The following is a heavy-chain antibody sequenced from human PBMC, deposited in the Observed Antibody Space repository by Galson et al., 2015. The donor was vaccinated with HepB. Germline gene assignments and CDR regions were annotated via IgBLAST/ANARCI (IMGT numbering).Heavy chain of an antibody. CDR1: GGTFSSYA. CDR3: ARGPTLKPHYYDSSGYPPNVFDY. J-gene: IGHJ4*02. Sequence: SVKVSCKASGGTFSSYAISWVRQAPGQGLEWMGGIIPIFGTANYARKFQGRVTITADESTSTAYMELSSLRSEDTAVYYCARGPTLKPHYYDSSGYPPNVFDYWGQGTLVTVSS. V-gene: IGHV1-69*13. CDR2: IIPIFGTA. D-gene: IGHD3-22*01.